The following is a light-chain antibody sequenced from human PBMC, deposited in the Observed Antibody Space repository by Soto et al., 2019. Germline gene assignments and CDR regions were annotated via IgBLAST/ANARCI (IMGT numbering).Light chain of an antibody. CDR3: QQFYSFPLT. V-gene: IGKV1-5*01. CDR1: QSISNW. Sequence: DIQMTQSPSTLPASVGDRVTITCRASQSISNWLAWYQQKPGTAPKVLIYHASNLQSGVPSRFSSSGSGTDFTLTISSLHAEEVAVYYCQQFYSFPLTFGPGTKVEI. J-gene: IGKJ3*01. CDR2: HAS.